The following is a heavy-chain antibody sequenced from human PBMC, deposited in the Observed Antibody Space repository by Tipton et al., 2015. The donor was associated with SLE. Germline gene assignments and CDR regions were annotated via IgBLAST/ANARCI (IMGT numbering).Heavy chain of an antibody. D-gene: IGHD6-6*01. CDR1: GGSVSGYF. V-gene: IGHV4-34*01. J-gene: IGHJ4*02. Sequence: LRLSCAVSGGSVSGYFWSWIRQSPGTGLEWLGEINHSGTTNYNPSLKSRVTISVDTSKNQFSLKLSSVTAADTAVYYCARGIVAAFYYWGQGTLVTVSS. CDR2: INHSGTT. CDR3: ARGIVAAFYY.